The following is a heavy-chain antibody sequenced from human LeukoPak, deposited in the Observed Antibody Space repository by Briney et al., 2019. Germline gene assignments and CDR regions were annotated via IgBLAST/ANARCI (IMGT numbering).Heavy chain of an antibody. CDR3: ASIGYYYDSSGYPNVYYGMDV. D-gene: IGHD3-22*01. V-gene: IGHV3-48*02. CDR2: ISSSSTI. Sequence: GGSLRLSCAASGFTFSSYSMNWVRQAPGKGLEWVSYISSSSTIYYADSVKGRFTISRDNAKNSLYLQMNSLRDEGTAVYYCASIGYYYDSSGYPNVYYGMDVWGQGTTVTVSS. J-gene: IGHJ6*02. CDR1: GFTFSSYS.